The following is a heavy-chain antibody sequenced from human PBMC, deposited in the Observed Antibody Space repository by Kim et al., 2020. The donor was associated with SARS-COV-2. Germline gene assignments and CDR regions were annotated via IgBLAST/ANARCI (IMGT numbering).Heavy chain of an antibody. CDR2: ISYDGSNK. Sequence: GGSLRLSCAASGFTFSSCAIHWVRQAPGKGLEWVAVISYDGSNKNYADSVTGRVTISRDNSKNTLYLQMNSLRAEDTALYYCARDPCSRLRGLTYSYYGMDVWGQGTTVTVSS. V-gene: IGHV3-30-3*01. D-gene: IGHD3-10*01. CDR1: GFTFSSCA. J-gene: IGHJ6*02. CDR3: ARDPCSRLRGLTYSYYGMDV.